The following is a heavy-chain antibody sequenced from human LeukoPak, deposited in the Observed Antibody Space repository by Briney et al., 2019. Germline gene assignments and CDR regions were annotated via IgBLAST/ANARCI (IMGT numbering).Heavy chain of an antibody. CDR2: INHSGST. CDR3: ATVWPKGYWFDP. J-gene: IGHJ5*02. CDR1: GGSYSGYY. Sequence: SETLSLTCAVYGGSYSGYYWSWIRQPPGKGLEWIGEINHSGSTNYNPSLKSRVTISVDTSKNQFSLKLSSVTAADTAVYYCATVWPKGYWFDPWGQGTLVTVSS. V-gene: IGHV4-34*01. D-gene: IGHD1-1*01.